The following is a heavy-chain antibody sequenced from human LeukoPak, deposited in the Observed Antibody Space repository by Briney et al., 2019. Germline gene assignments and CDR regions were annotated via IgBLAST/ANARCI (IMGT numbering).Heavy chain of an antibody. J-gene: IGHJ5*02. CDR1: GFTFSSYW. CDR3: ARDHVVVVVAATHWFDP. V-gene: IGHV3-7*01. Sequence: PGGSLRLSCAASGFTFSSYWMSWVRQAPGKGLEWVANIKQDGSEKYYVDSVKGRFTISRDNAKSSLYLQMNSLRAEDTAVYYCARDHVVVVVAATHWFDPWGQGTLVTVSS. D-gene: IGHD2-15*01. CDR2: IKQDGSEK.